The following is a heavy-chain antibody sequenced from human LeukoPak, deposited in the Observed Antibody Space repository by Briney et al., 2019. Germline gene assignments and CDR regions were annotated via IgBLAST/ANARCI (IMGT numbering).Heavy chain of an antibody. Sequence: PGGSLRLSCAASGFTVSSNCMSWVRQAPGKGLEWVSVIYSGGSTYYADSVKGRFTISRDNSKNTLYLQMNSLRAEDTAVYYCARAGQRAYFDYWGQGTLVTVSS. CDR1: GFTVSSNC. J-gene: IGHJ4*02. CDR2: IYSGGST. CDR3: ARAGQRAYFDY. V-gene: IGHV3-66*02.